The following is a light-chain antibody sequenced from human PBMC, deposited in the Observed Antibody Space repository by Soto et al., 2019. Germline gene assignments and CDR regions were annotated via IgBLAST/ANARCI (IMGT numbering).Light chain of an antibody. CDR3: QQYSDYSS. CDR2: DAS. Sequence: DIQMTQSPSSVSSSVLDILTMTCRASQSISTWLAWYQQKPGTAPNLLISDASSLQSGVPSRFSGSGSGTEFTLTISSLRPEDYATYYCQQYSDYSSFGHGTKVDIK. CDR1: QSISTW. V-gene: IGKV1-5*01. J-gene: IGKJ1*01.